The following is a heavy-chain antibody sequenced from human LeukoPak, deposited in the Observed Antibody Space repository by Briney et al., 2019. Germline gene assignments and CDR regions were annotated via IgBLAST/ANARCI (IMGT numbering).Heavy chain of an antibody. D-gene: IGHD3-22*01. CDR2: ISSSGGST. V-gene: IGHV3-23*01. CDR1: GFIFTSSA. Sequence: PGGSLRLSCAASGFIFTSSAMSWVRQAPRKGLEWVSAISSSGGSTYYADSMKGRFTISRDNSKNTLYLQMNSLRAEDTAVYYCAKEGSYYDSSGYWGQGTLVTVSS. CDR3: AKEGSYYDSSGY. J-gene: IGHJ4*02.